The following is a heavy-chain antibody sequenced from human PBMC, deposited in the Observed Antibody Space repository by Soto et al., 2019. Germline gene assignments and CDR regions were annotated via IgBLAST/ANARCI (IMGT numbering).Heavy chain of an antibody. V-gene: IGHV3-7*01. Sequence: EGQLVESGGGLVQPGGSLRLSCAASGFPFTTLWMSWVRQSPGKGLERVASIKEDGSEKNYVDSVKGRFTISRDNAKNSLFLQMNSLRDEDTAVYYCARGRWYSGIWGRGTLVIVSS. CDR2: IKEDGSEK. CDR3: ARGRWYSGI. J-gene: IGHJ2*01. CDR1: GFPFTTLW.